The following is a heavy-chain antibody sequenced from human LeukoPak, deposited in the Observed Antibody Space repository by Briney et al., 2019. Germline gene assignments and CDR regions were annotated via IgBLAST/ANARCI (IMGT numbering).Heavy chain of an antibody. CDR3: AKEFVPVAGPWYFDL. V-gene: IGHV3-30*18. CDR2: IGNDGSVA. CDR1: GFIFINYG. D-gene: IGHD6-19*01. Sequence: GRSLRLSCAASGFIFINYGMHWVRQAPGKGGWGAVIGNDGSVAFYADSVQGRFTISRDNSKNTVYLQMNSLRPEDTAVYYCAKEFVPVAGPWYFDLWGRGTLVTVSS. J-gene: IGHJ2*01.